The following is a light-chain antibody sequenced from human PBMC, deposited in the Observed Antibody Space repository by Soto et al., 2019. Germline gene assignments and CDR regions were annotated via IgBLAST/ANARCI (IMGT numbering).Light chain of an antibody. Sequence: EIVRTQSPAPLSVSPGEGATLSCRASQSVGSGLSWYQQKPDQAPRLLIHGASTRATGIADRFSGSGSGTDFTLTISRLEPEDFAVYYCQLYGTSPKTFGQGTKVDIK. CDR1: QSVGSG. CDR2: GAS. J-gene: IGKJ1*01. V-gene: IGKV3-20*01. CDR3: QLYGTSPKT.